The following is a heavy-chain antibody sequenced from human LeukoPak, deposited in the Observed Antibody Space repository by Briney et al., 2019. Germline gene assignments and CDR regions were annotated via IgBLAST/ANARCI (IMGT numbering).Heavy chain of an antibody. CDR3: GLIGARGAYFLNY. V-gene: IGHV1-2*06. Sequence: ASVKVSCKASGYTFTRFYMHWVRQAPGQGLEWMGRINPNSGGTNYAQKFQGRVTMTRDTSISTAYMELSRLRSDDTAVYYCGLIGARGAYFLNYWGQGTLVTVSS. J-gene: IGHJ4*02. CDR2: INPNSGGT. CDR1: GYTFTRFY. D-gene: IGHD3-3*01.